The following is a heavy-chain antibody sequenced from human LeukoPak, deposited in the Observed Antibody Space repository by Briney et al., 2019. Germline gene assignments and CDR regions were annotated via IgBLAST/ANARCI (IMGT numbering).Heavy chain of an antibody. CDR1: GGSISSSSHY. D-gene: IGHD6-19*01. CDR3: ATMRTVAGTPPFDF. J-gene: IGHJ4*02. Sequence: SETLSLTCTVSGGSISSSSHYWGWIRQPPGKGLEWIGSVYYSGSTYYNPSLKSRVTISVDTSKNQFSLKLSSVTAADTAVYYCATMRTVAGTPPFDFWGQGTLVTVSS. CDR2: VYYSGST. V-gene: IGHV4-39*07.